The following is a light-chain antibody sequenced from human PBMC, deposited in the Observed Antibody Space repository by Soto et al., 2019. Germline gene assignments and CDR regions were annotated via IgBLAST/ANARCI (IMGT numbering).Light chain of an antibody. V-gene: IGLV3-25*03. J-gene: IGLJ2*01. CDR3: QSADSSGTYVV. CDR2: KDS. CDR1: ALPKQY. Sequence: SSELTQPPSASVSPGQTARITCSGDALPKQYAYWYQQKPGQAPVLVIYKDSERPSGIPERFSGSSSGTTVTLTISGVQAEDEADYYCQSADSSGTYVVFGGGTKLTVL.